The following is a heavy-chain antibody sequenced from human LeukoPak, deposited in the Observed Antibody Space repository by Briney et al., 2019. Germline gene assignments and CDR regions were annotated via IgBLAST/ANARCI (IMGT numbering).Heavy chain of an antibody. J-gene: IGHJ6*02. V-gene: IGHV3-48*03. Sequence: PGGSLRLSCVGSGFAFGVHAMNWVRQAPGKGLEWVSYISSSGSTIYYADSVKGRFTISRDDAKNSLYLQMNSLRAEDTAVYYCARLKQQLVLRGYGMDVWGQGTTVTVSS. CDR1: GFAFGVHA. CDR2: ISSSGSTI. CDR3: ARLKQQLVLRGYGMDV. D-gene: IGHD6-13*01.